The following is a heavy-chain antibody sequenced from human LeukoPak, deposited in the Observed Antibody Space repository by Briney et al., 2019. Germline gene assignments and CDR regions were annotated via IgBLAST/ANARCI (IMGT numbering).Heavy chain of an antibody. Sequence: ASVKVSCKASGYTFTSYYMHWVRQAPGQGLEWMGIINPSGGSTSYAQKFQGRVTMTRDTSTSTVYMELSRLRSDDTAVYYCARVRFSYYDFWSGPKDYYYYGMDVWGQGTTVTVSS. CDR3: ARVRFSYYDFWSGPKDYYYYGMDV. CDR1: GYTFTSYY. D-gene: IGHD3-3*01. CDR2: INPSGGST. V-gene: IGHV1-46*01. J-gene: IGHJ6*02.